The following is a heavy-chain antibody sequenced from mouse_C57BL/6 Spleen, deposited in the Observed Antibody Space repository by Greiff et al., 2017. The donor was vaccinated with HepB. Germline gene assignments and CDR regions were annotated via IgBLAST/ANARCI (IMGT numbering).Heavy chain of an antibody. CDR2: INPNNGGT. CDR3: ARRGVITTVVAKDYYAMDY. CDR1: GYTFTDYN. D-gene: IGHD1-1*01. Sequence: EVQLQQSGPELVKPGASVKIPCKASGYTFTDYNMDWVKQSHGKSLEWIGDINPNNGGTIYNQKFKGKATLTVDKSSSTAYMELRSLTSEDTAVYYCARRGVITTVVAKDYYAMDYWGQGTSVTVSS. V-gene: IGHV1-18*01. J-gene: IGHJ4*01.